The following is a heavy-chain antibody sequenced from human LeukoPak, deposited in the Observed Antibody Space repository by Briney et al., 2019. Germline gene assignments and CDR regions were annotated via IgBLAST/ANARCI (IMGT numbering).Heavy chain of an antibody. CDR1: GGSISSTTYY. Sequence: SETLSLTCTVSGGSISSTTYYWGWIRLPPGKGLDWIGNIYYSGSTYYNPSLKSRVTISVDTSKNQFSLKLSSVTAADTAVYYCARVFISNYHFDYWGQGTLVTVSS. CDR2: IYYSGST. J-gene: IGHJ4*02. D-gene: IGHD5-24*01. CDR3: ARVFISNYHFDY. V-gene: IGHV4-39*07.